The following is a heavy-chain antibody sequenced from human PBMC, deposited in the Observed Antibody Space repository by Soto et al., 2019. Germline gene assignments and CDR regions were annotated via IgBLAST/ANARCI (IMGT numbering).Heavy chain of an antibody. CDR3: AKLYYYDSTGYFRHFDN. J-gene: IGHJ4*02. CDR1: GSTFGSYA. D-gene: IGHD3-22*01. CDR2: VGPSGAST. V-gene: IGHV3-23*01. Sequence: LSCAASGSTFGSYAMGWVRQAPGKGLEWVSSVGPSGASTKYADSVKGRFTVSRDIFKSTLYLHMSSLRAEDTALYFCAKLYYYDSTGYFRHFDNWGQGTLVTVSS.